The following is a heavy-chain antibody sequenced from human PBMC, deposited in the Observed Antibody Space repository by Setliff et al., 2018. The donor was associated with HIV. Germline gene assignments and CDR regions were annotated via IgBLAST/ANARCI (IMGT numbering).Heavy chain of an antibody. CDR2: INPGSGDT. D-gene: IGHD3-10*01. Sequence: ALVKVSCKASGYAFTSQFMHWVRQAPGQGLEWMGWINPGSGDTNYAQKFQGRVTMTSDTSTRTVYMELSSLTSDDTAVYFCARVLSVTMIRGAHGYWGQGTLVTVSS. J-gene: IGHJ4*02. V-gene: IGHV1-2*02. CDR1: GYAFTSQF. CDR3: ARVLSVTMIRGAHGY.